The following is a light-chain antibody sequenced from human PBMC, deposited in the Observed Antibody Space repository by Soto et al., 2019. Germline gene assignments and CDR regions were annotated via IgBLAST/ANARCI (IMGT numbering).Light chain of an antibody. CDR1: QNVRSN. CDR3: HQYHSPPQT. CDR2: GAS. J-gene: IGKJ2*01. V-gene: IGKV3-20*01. Sequence: EIVMTQSPYTLSVSPGERVTLSFRASQNVRSNLAWYHQKAGQAPRLLIYGASYRATGIPDKFSGSGSGTDFSLTISRLEPEDSAVYYCHQYHSPPQTFGQGTKVDIK.